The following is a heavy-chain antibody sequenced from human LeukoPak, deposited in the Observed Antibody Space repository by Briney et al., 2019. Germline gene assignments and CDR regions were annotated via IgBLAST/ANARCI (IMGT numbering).Heavy chain of an antibody. V-gene: IGHV3-74*01. CDR2: INSDGRST. CDR3: ARESTVAKEWRAFDI. CDR1: GFTFSSYW. J-gene: IGHJ3*02. Sequence: GESLRLSCAASGFTFSSYWMHWVRQAPGKGLVWVSRINSDGRSTSYADSVKGRFTISRDNAKNTLYLQMNSLRAEDTAVYYCARESTVAKEWRAFDIWGQGTMVTVSS. D-gene: IGHD4-23*01.